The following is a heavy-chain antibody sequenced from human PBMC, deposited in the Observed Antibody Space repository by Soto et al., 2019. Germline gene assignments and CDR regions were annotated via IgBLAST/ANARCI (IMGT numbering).Heavy chain of an antibody. CDR1: GYTFTTYG. CDR3: ARSHQSGWIYWYFDL. J-gene: IGHJ2*01. Sequence: GASVKVSCKASGYTFTTYGMHWVRQAPGQRLEWIGWINGGNGYTKYSQKFQGRVTIIRDTSASTAYMELSSLRSEDTAVYYCARSHQSGWIYWYFDLWGRGTLVTVSS. CDR2: INGGNGYT. V-gene: IGHV1-3*01. D-gene: IGHD6-19*01.